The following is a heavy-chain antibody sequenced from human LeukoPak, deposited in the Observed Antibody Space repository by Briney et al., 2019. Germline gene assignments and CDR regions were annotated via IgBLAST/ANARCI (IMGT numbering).Heavy chain of an antibody. Sequence: GGSLRLSRAASGITFSNNWMSWVRQAPGKGLEWVGRIKSKTDGGTTDYAAPVKGRFTISRDDSKNTLYLQMNSLKTEDTAVYYCTRRDDILTGPYYYYYYGMDVWGQGTTVTVSS. V-gene: IGHV3-15*01. CDR1: GITFSNNW. J-gene: IGHJ6*02. CDR3: TRRDDILTGPYYYYYYGMDV. D-gene: IGHD3-9*01. CDR2: IKSKTDGGTT.